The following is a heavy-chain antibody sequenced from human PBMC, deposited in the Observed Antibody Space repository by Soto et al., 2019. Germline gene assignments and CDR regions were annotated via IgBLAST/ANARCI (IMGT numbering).Heavy chain of an antibody. V-gene: IGHV3-48*02. CDR2: IHGTRSII. J-gene: IGHJ4*02. CDR3: ARDAPNADYDC. CDR1: GFTFSTHA. D-gene: IGHD5-12*01. Sequence: EVQLVESGGGLVKPGGSLRLSCAASGFTFSTHAMNWVRQAPGKGLEWVAYIHGTRSIIYYADSVKGRFTISRDNAKNSLFLQMDSLRDEDTAVYYCARDAPNADYDCWRQGTVVTVSS.